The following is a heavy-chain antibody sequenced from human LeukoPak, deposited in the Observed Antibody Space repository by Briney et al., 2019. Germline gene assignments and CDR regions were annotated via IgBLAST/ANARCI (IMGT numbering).Heavy chain of an antibody. CDR1: GFTLRSFT. V-gene: IGHV3-30-3*01. Sequence: GGSLRLSCAASGFTLRSFTMHWVRHNPGKGLEWVAVISYDESQKWYADSVKGRFTISRDNSKNTLYLQMNSLRAEDTAVYYCARKLEYYDFWSGYSLYFDYWGQGTLVTVSS. CDR2: ISYDESQK. J-gene: IGHJ4*02. D-gene: IGHD3-3*01. CDR3: ARKLEYYDFWSGYSLYFDY.